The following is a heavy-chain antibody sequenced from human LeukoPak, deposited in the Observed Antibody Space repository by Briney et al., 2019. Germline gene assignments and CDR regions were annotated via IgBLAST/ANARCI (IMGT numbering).Heavy chain of an antibody. CDR3: ASDSSSSRAAVD. D-gene: IGHD6-13*01. J-gene: IGHJ4*02. Sequence: PGGSLRLSCAASGFTFSSYGMHWVRQAPGKGLEWVAVIWYDGSNKYYADSVEGRFTISRDNSKNTLYLQMNSLRAEDTAVYYCASDSSSSRAAVDWGQGTLVTVSS. CDR2: IWYDGSNK. V-gene: IGHV3-33*01. CDR1: GFTFSSYG.